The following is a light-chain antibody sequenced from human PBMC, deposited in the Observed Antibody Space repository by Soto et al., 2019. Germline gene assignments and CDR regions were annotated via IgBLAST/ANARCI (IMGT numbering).Light chain of an antibody. V-gene: IGLV1-44*01. CDR1: NSNIGSHT. J-gene: IGLJ1*01. CDR2: SNN. CDR3: QSYDNSLSDYV. Sequence: QSVLTQPPSASGTPGQRVTMSCSGGNSNIGSHTVNWYQHLPGTAPTLLIFSNNQRPSGVPARFSGSKSGTSASLATSGLQSEDEAGYYCQSYDNSLSDYVFGTGTKVTVL.